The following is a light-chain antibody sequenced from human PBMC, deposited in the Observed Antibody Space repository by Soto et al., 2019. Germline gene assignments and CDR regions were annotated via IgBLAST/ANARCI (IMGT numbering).Light chain of an antibody. CDR3: QAWDSSVAV. J-gene: IGLJ1*01. V-gene: IGLV3-1*01. CDR1: KLGDKY. CDR2: HDS. Sequence: SYELTQPPSVSVSPGQTASITCSGDKLGDKYARWYQQKPGQSPVLVIYHDSKRPSGIPERFSGSNSGNTATLTISGTQAMDEADYYCQAWDSSVAVFGTGTKVTVL.